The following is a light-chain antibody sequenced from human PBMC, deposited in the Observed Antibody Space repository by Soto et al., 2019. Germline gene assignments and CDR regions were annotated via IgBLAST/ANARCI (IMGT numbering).Light chain of an antibody. CDR2: GAS. Sequence: DIHMSQSPSSLSASVGDTVTITCRASRTINTYLNWFQQKPGEPPGLLIYGASTLHDGVPSRFSGSGSGADFTLTISGLHPEDSPSYHCQQTYSDISFGGGTKVDIK. J-gene: IGKJ4*01. CDR1: RTINTY. V-gene: IGKV1-39*01. CDR3: QQTYSDIS.